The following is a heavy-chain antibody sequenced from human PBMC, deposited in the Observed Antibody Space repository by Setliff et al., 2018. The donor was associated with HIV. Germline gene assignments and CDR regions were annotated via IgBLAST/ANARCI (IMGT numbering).Heavy chain of an antibody. J-gene: IGHJ4*02. CDR2: IYYSGST. V-gene: IGHV4-39*01. CDR3: ARQGLVLVPASIDWRLPPSPIDY. Sequence: PSETLSLTCTVSGGSISSNNYYWGWIRQPPGKGLEWIASIYYSGSTYYNPSLKSRITISVDTSKNQFSLRLGSVTAADTAVYYCARQGLVLVPASIDWRLPPSPIDYWGQGALVTVSS. D-gene: IGHD2-2*01. CDR1: GGSISSNNYY.